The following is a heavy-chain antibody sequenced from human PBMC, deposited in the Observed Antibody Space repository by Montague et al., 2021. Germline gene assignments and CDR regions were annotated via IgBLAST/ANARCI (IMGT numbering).Heavy chain of an antibody. D-gene: IGHD3-10*01. CDR3: TFYKFRETPRGFDY. V-gene: IGHV3-74*01. CDR2: ISTDGSST. Sequence: SLRLSCAASGFTFSSYWIHLVRQAPVKGLVWVSRISTDGSSTTYADSVNVRFTTSRDNAKNMLYLQMNSLRAEDTAVYYCTFYKFRETPRGFDYWGQGTLVTVSA. J-gene: IGHJ4*02. CDR1: GFTFSSYW.